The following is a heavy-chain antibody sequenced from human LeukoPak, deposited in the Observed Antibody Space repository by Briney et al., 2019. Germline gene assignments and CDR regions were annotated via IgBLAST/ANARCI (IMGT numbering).Heavy chain of an antibody. Sequence: PGGSLRLSCAASGCTFSSYAMSWVRQAPGKGLEWVSVISGSGGNTYYVDSVKGRFTISRDNSKNTLYLQMNSLRAEDTAVYYCAKGEESNKVVTDFDNWGQGTLVTVSS. D-gene: IGHD4-23*01. CDR3: AKGEESNKVVTDFDN. CDR1: GCTFSSYA. V-gene: IGHV3-23*01. J-gene: IGHJ4*02. CDR2: ISGSGGNT.